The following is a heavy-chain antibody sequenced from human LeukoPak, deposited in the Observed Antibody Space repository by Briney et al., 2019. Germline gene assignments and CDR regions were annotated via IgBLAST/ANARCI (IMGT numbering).Heavy chain of an antibody. CDR2: ISSSSSTI. D-gene: IGHD2-8*01. Sequence: TFSXYXMNXVRQAPGKGLEWVSYISSSSSTIYYADSVKGRFTISRDNAKNSLYLQMNSLRDEDTAVYYCARDLGYCTNGVCHTRFDYWGQGTLVAVSS. J-gene: IGHJ4*02. CDR1: TFSXYX. V-gene: IGHV3-48*02. CDR3: ARDLGYCTNGVCHTRFDY.